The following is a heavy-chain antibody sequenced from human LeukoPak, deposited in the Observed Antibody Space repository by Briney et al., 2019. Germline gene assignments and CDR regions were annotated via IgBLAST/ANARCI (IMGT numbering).Heavy chain of an antibody. CDR3: AKRTPYSSGSYYFDY. Sequence: EGSLRLSCAASGCTVSSNYMSWVRQAPGKGLEWVSVIYSGGSTYYADSVKGRFTISRDNSQNTLYLQMNSLRAEDTAVYYCAKRTPYSSGSYYFDYWGQGTLVTVSS. D-gene: IGHD3-22*01. V-gene: IGHV3-53*01. CDR1: GCTVSSNY. CDR2: IYSGGST. J-gene: IGHJ4*02.